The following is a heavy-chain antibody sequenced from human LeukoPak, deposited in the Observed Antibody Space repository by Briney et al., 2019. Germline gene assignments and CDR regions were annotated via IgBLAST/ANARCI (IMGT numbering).Heavy chain of an antibody. CDR1: GFTFSSYE. Sequence: GGSLRLSCAASGFTFSSYEMNWVRQAPGKGLEWVSHISSSGNTIYYADSVKGRFTISRDNAKNSLYLQMNSLRAEDTAVYYCARDSSGWYHWFDPWGQGTLVTVSS. CDR2: ISSSGNTI. CDR3: ARDSSGWYHWFDP. D-gene: IGHD6-19*01. J-gene: IGHJ5*02. V-gene: IGHV3-48*03.